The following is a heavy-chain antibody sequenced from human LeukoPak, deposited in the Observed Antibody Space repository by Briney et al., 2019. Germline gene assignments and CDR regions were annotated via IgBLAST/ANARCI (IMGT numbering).Heavy chain of an antibody. CDR3: ARGGRAFDI. CDR1: GFTFSSYA. J-gene: IGHJ3*02. CDR2: ISGSGGST. V-gene: IGHV3-23*01. Sequence: PGRSLRLSCAASGFTFSSYAMSWVRQAPGKGLEWVSAISGSGGSTYYADSVKGRFTISRDNAKNTLYLQMNSLRAEDTAVYYCARGGRAFDIWGQGTMVTVSS.